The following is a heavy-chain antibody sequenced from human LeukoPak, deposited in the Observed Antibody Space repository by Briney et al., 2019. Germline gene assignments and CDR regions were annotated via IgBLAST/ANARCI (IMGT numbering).Heavy chain of an antibody. CDR2: IYYSGST. D-gene: IGHD3-22*01. V-gene: IGHV4-30-4*01. Sequence: SETLFLTCTVSGGSISSGDYYWSWIRQPPGKGLEWIGYIYYSGSTYYNPSLKSRVTISVDTSKNQFSLKLSSVTAADTAVYYCARGTYYDSSGYYLFDYWGQGTLVTVSS. CDR1: GGSISSGDYY. J-gene: IGHJ4*02. CDR3: ARGTYYDSSGYYLFDY.